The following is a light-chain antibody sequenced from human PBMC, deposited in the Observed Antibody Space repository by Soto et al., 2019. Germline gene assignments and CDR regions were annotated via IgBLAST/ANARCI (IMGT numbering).Light chain of an antibody. CDR1: QSVSSN. CDR2: GIS. CDR3: QQYTNWPLT. Sequence: EVVMTQSPATLSVSPGERATLSCRTSQSVSSNYLAWYQQQPGQAPRLLIYGISTRATGIPARFSGSGSGTEFKLTISSLQSEDFAVYYCQQYTNWPLTFGQGTRLEIK. J-gene: IGKJ5*01. V-gene: IGKV3-15*01.